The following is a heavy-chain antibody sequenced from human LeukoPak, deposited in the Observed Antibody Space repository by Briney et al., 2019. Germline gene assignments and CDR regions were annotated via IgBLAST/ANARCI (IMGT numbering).Heavy chain of an antibody. V-gene: IGHV1-2*02. CDR2: INPNSGGT. D-gene: IGHD5-24*01. J-gene: IGHJ4*02. Sequence: GASVKVSCKASGYTFTGYYMHWVRQAPGHGLEWMGWINPNSGGTTYAQKLQGRVTMTRDTSTSTAYMELSRRRSDDTAVYYCARPSSSTEPEDLDGYNWGSFDYWGQGTLVTVSS. CDR1: GYTFTGYY. CDR3: ARPSSSTEPEDLDGYNWGSFDY.